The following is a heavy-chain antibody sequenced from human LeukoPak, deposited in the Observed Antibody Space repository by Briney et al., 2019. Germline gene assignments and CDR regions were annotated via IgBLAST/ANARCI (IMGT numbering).Heavy chain of an antibody. D-gene: IGHD4-17*01. CDR1: GGSISSYY. CDR2: IYYSGST. J-gene: IGHJ4*02. Sequence: SETLSLTCTVSGGSISSYYWSWIRQPPGKGLEWIGYIYYSGSTSYNPSLKSRVTISVDTSKNQFSLKLSSVTAADTAVYYCARGDYEGNMSWGQGTLVTVSS. V-gene: IGHV4-59*01. CDR3: ARGDYEGNMS.